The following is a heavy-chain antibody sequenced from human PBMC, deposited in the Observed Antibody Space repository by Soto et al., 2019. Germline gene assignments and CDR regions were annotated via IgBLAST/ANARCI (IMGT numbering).Heavy chain of an antibody. D-gene: IGHD3-22*01. Sequence: QVQLVESGGGVVQPGRSLRLSCAASGFTFSSYAMHWVRQAPGKGLEWVAVISYDGSNKYYADSVKGRFTISRDNSKNTLYLQMNSLRAEDTAVYYCARSYYDSSGRNRSSAFDIWGQGTMVTVSS. J-gene: IGHJ3*02. CDR3: ARSYYDSSGRNRSSAFDI. CDR1: GFTFSSYA. CDR2: ISYDGSNK. V-gene: IGHV3-30-3*01.